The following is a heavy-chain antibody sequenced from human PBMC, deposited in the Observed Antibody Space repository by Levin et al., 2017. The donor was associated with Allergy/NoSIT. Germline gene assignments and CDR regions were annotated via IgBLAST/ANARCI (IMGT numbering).Heavy chain of an antibody. CDR3: ARGGPVPIYNWKQVGHRGYYYGYMDV. CDR1: GASFSGYY. CDR2: ITHSGST. V-gene: IGHV4-34*01. D-gene: IGHD1-20*01. J-gene: IGHJ6*03. Sequence: SETLSLTCGVYGASFSGYYWSWIRQSPGKGLEWIGEITHSGSTKYNPSLKSRVTISVDTAKNQFSLQLRSVTAAATATYFCARGGPVPIYNWKQVGHRGYYYGYMDVWGKGTTVTVSS.